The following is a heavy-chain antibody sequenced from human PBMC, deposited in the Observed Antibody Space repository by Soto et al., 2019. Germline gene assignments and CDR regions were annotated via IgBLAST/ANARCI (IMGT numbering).Heavy chain of an antibody. CDR1: GYTFTSYG. V-gene: IGHV1-18*01. CDR2: ISAYNGNT. D-gene: IGHD2-2*01. Sequence: QVQLVQSGAEVKKPGASVKVSCKASGYTFTSYGISWVRQAPGQGLEWMGWISAYNGNTNYAQKLQGRVTMTTDTSTSTAYVELRSLRSDDTAVYYCARYCSSTSCYYAFDIWGQGTMVTVSS. CDR3: ARYCSSTSCYYAFDI. J-gene: IGHJ3*02.